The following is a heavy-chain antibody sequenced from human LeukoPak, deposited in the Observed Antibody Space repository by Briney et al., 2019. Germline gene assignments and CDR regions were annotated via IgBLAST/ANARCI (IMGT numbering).Heavy chain of an antibody. D-gene: IGHD6-19*01. V-gene: IGHV3-64D*06. CDR1: GFTFSSCA. CDR3: VTSSSGYYFN. CDR2: TNSNGGNT. Sequence: PGGSLRLSCSASGFTFSSCAMSWVRQAPGKGLEYVSATNSNGGNTYYADSVKGRFTISRDSSKNTLYLQMSSLRADDTAVYYCVTSSSGYYFNWGQGTLVTVSS. J-gene: IGHJ1*01.